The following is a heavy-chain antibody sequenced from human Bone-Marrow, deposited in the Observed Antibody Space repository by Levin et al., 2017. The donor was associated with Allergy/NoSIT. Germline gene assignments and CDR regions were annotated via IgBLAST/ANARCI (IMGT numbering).Heavy chain of an antibody. CDR2: ISTNNGDT. Sequence: GASVKVSCKASGYTFTSYGISWVRQAPGQGLEWMAWISTNNGDTNHAQNLQGRVTVTTDTSTSTAYMELRSLRSDDTAIYYCARDQKRSCSSTSCYYFDYWGQGTLVTVSP. D-gene: IGHD2-2*01. CDR3: ARDQKRSCSSTSCYYFDY. CDR1: GYTFTSYG. J-gene: IGHJ4*02. V-gene: IGHV1-18*01.